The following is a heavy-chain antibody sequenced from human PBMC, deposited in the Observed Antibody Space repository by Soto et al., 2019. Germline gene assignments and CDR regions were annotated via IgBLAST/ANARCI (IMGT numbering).Heavy chain of an antibody. CDR2: IYPGDSDT. V-gene: IGHV5-51*01. CDR3: ARQWAHSLYGSGSYYIDYFDY. D-gene: IGHD3-10*01. Sequence: PGESLKISCKGSGYSFTSYWIGWVRQMPGKGLEWMGIIYPGDSDTRYSPSFQGQVTISADKSISTAYLQWSSLKASDTAMYYCARQWAHSLYGSGSYYIDYFDYWGQGTLVTVSS. CDR1: GYSFTSYW. J-gene: IGHJ4*02.